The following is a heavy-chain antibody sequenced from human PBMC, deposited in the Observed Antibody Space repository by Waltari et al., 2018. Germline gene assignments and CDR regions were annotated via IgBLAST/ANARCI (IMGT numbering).Heavy chain of an antibody. CDR2: IYYSGST. J-gene: IGHJ4*02. CDR1: GGSIRSSSYY. CDR3: ASSLYYYDSYFDY. V-gene: IGHV4-39*01. D-gene: IGHD3-22*01. Sequence: QLQLQESGPGLVKPSETLSLTCTVSGGSIRSSSYYWGWIRQPPGRGLEWIGSIYYSGSTFYTPSLQSRVTIFLDTSENQFSLKLSSVTAADTAVYYCASSLYYYDSYFDYWGQGTLVTVSS.